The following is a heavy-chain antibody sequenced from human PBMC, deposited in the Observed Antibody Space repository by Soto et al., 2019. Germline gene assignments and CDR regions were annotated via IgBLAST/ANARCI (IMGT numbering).Heavy chain of an antibody. J-gene: IGHJ4*02. CDR1: GFSLSNSGVG. Sequence: QITLKESGPSPVKPTQTLTVTCTFSGFSLSNSGVGVAWIRQPPGKALEWLALIYGDNDKRYSPSLNTRLTITKDSSKNQVVLTMTNMDPVDTATYSCAHCTRHDYGDYDPGTSHVFDSWGQGTLVTVSS. CDR3: AHCTRHDYGDYDPGTSHVFDS. V-gene: IGHV2-5*02. D-gene: IGHD4-17*01. CDR2: IYGDNDK.